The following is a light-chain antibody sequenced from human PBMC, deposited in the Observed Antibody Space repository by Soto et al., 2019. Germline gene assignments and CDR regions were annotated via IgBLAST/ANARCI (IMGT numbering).Light chain of an antibody. CDR1: QGISSY. J-gene: IGKJ1*01. CDR2: TAS. V-gene: IGKV1-9*01. CDR3: LQLNSYPRT. Sequence: IQLTQSTSSLSASVGDRVTITCRASQGISSYLAWYQQKPGKAPKLLIYTASTLQSGVPSRFSGSGSGTDFTLTISSLQPDDFATYYCLQLNSYPRTFGQRTKVAIK.